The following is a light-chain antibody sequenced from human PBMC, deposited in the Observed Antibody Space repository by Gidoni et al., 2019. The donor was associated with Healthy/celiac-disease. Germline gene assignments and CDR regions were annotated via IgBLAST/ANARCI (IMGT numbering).Light chain of an antibody. CDR3: QQYNSSPFT. V-gene: IGKV1-5*01. CDR1: QSISSW. J-gene: IGKJ2*01. Sequence: DIQLTQSPSTLSASVGDRVTNTCRASQSISSWLAWYQQKPGKAPKLLIYDASSLESGVPSRFSGIGSGTEFPLTICSLQPDDFATYYCQQYNSSPFTFVQGTKLEIK. CDR2: DAS.